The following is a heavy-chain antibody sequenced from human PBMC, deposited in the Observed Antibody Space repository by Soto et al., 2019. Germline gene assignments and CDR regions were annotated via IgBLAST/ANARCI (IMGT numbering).Heavy chain of an antibody. CDR2: ISKDGNNQ. CDR3: AKDGYHAAFDF. J-gene: IGHJ3*01. V-gene: IGHV3-30*18. CDR1: GFDFSRSG. D-gene: IGHD6-13*01. Sequence: GGSLRLSCAVSGFDFSRSGLHWVRQAPGKCLEWVALISKDGNNQDYADSVKGRFTISRDNSKNTLFLQMSSLRPDDTAVYYCAKDGYHAAFDFWGQGTMVTVS.